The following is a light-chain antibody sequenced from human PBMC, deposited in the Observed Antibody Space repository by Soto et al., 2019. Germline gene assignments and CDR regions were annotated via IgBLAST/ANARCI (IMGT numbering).Light chain of an antibody. V-gene: IGKV1-5*03. J-gene: IGKJ2*01. CDR3: LQYNRLPYT. Sequence: DIQVTQSPSTLSAFVGDRVILTCRASQNVNIWLAWYQQRPRQAPKLLIYKTSSLESGVPSRFSGSGSGTEFTLTISSLETDDFGTYFCLQYNRLPYTFGQGTKLEIK. CDR2: KTS. CDR1: QNVNIW.